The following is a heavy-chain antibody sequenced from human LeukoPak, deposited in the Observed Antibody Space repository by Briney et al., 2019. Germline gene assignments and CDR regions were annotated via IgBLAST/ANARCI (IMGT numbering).Heavy chain of an antibody. CDR1: GFTFSGSA. CDR3: TSPSGYSSGWFPSC. CDR2: IRSKANSYAT. V-gene: IGHV3-73*01. D-gene: IGHD6-19*01. J-gene: IGHJ4*02. Sequence: GGSLTLSRAASGFTFSGSAMHWVRQASGKGLEWVGRIRSKANSYATAYAASVKGRFTISRDESKNTAYLQMNSLKAEDTAVYYCTSPSGYSSGWFPSCWGQGALVTV.